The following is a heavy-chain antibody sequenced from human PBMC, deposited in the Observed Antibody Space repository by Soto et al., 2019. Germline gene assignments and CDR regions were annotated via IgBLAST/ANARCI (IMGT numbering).Heavy chain of an antibody. CDR3: ARHDYDRSGRYQGFDY. Sequence: PSETLSLTCTVSGGSISSYYWSWIRQPPGKGLEWIGYIYNSGTTNYNPSLKSRVTISGDTSKYQLSLKLSSVTAADMAVYYCARHDYDRSGRYQGFDYWGQGTQVTVSS. D-gene: IGHD3-22*01. V-gene: IGHV4-59*08. J-gene: IGHJ4*02. CDR2: IYNSGTT. CDR1: GGSISSYY.